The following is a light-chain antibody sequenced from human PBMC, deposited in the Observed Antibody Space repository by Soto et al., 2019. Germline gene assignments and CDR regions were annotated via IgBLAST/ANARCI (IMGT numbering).Light chain of an antibody. V-gene: IGKV3-20*01. CDR3: QHYDSARWT. J-gene: IGKJ1*01. CDR2: DAS. CDR1: QSISSTY. Sequence: EIVFTQSPGTLSLSPGERATLSCRASQSISSTYLTWYHQRPGQAPRLLIYDASRRATGIPDRFSGSGSGTDFSLTISXLEPEDCAVYYCQHYDSARWTFGLGTKV.